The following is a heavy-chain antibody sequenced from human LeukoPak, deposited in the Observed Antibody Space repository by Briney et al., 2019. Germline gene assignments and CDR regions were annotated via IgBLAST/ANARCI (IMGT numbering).Heavy chain of an antibody. CDR3: ARDCRSSGYDCAFDI. V-gene: IGHV4-61*02. CDR1: GGSISSGSYY. Sequence: SETLSLTCTGSGGSISSGSYYWSWIRQPAGKGLEGIGRIYTSGSTNYNPSLKSRVTISVDTSKNQFSLKVTSVTAADTAVYYCARDCRSSGYDCAFDIWGQGTMVTVSS. CDR2: IYTSGST. J-gene: IGHJ3*02. D-gene: IGHD5-12*01.